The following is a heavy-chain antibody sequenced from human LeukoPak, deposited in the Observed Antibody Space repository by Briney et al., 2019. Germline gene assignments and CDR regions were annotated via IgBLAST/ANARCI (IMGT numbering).Heavy chain of an antibody. Sequence: GGSLRLSCTASGFTFSSYRMHWVRHAPGKGLVWVSRINSDGSSTSYADSVKGRFTISRDNAKNTLYLQMNSLRAEDTAVYYCARGGGYSYGPPDIWGQGTMVTVSS. CDR3: ARGGGYSYGPPDI. D-gene: IGHD5-18*01. CDR2: INSDGSST. CDR1: GFTFSSYR. J-gene: IGHJ3*02. V-gene: IGHV3-74*01.